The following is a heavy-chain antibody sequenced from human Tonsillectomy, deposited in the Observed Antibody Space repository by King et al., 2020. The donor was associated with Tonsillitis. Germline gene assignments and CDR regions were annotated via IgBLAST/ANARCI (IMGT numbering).Heavy chain of an antibody. CDR1: GFTFDDYA. CDR2: ISGDGGST. V-gene: IGHV3-43*02. J-gene: IGHJ6*03. Sequence: VQLVESGGGVVRPGGSLRLSCAASGFTFDDYAMHWVRQAPGKGLEWVSLISGDGGSTYYADSVKGRFTISRDNSKNSLYLQMNSLRTEDTALYYCAQSRSYYDFWSGSQDYYYMDVWGKGTTVTVSS. D-gene: IGHD3-3*01. CDR3: AQSRSYYDFWSGSQDYYYMDV.